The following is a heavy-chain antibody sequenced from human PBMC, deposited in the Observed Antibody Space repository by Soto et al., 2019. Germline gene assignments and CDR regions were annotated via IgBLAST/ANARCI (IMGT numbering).Heavy chain of an antibody. D-gene: IGHD6-19*01. CDR2: ISYDGSNK. CDR3: ARDGGIAVAFDFDY. V-gene: IGHV3-30-3*01. J-gene: IGHJ4*02. CDR1: GFTFSSYA. Sequence: GGSLRLSCAASGFTFSSYAMHWVRQAPGKGLEWVAVISYDGSNKYYADSVKGRFTISRDNSKNTLYLQMNSLRAEDTAVYYCARDGGIAVAFDFDYWGQGTLVTVSS.